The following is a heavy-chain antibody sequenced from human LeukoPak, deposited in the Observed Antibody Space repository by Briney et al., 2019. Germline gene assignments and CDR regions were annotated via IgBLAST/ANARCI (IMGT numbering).Heavy chain of an antibody. CDR2: ISWNSGSI. V-gene: IGHV3-9*03. CDR1: GYTFDDYS. J-gene: IGHJ4*02. CDR3: AKDIGSYGDYATFDY. Sequence: GGSLRLSCAVSGYTFDDYSMHWVRQAPGKGLEWVSGISWNSGSIGYADSVKGRFTISRDNAKNSLYLQMNSLRAEDMGLYYCAKDIGSYGDYATFDYWGQGTLVTVSS. D-gene: IGHD4-17*01.